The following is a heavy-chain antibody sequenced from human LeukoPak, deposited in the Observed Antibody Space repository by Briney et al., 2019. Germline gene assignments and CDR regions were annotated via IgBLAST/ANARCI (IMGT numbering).Heavy chain of an antibody. Sequence: ALVKVSCKASGYTFTSYGISWVRQAPGQGLEWMGWISAYNGNTNYAQKLQGRVTMTTDTSTSTAYMELRSLRSDDTAVYYCARDGSVVVPAAILDYYGMDVWGQGTTVTVSS. D-gene: IGHD2-2*02. CDR1: GYTFTSYG. J-gene: IGHJ6*02. CDR2: ISAYNGNT. V-gene: IGHV1-18*01. CDR3: ARDGSVVVPAAILDYYGMDV.